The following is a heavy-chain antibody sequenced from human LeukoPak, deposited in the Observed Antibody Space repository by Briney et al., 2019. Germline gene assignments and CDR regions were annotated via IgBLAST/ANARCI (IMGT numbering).Heavy chain of an antibody. D-gene: IGHD3-10*01. CDR2: IYPGDSDT. CDR1: GYSFTSYW. CDR3: AREKARGVQNQYYYGMDV. V-gene: IGHV5-51*01. Sequence: GESLKISCKGSGYSFTSYWIGWVRQMPGKGLEWMGIIYPGDSDTRYSPSFQGQVTISADKSISTAYLQWSSLKASDTAMYYCAREKARGVQNQYYYGMDVWGQGTTVTVSS. J-gene: IGHJ6*02.